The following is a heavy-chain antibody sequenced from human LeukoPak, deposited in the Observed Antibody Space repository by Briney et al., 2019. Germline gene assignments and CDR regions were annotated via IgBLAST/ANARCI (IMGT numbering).Heavy chain of an antibody. J-gene: IGHJ4*02. CDR1: GGTFSSYA. D-gene: IGHD3-10*01. V-gene: IGHV1-69*05. Sequence: SVKVSCKASGGTFSSYAISWVRQAPGQGLEWMGRIIPIFGTANYAQKFQGRVTITTDESTSTAYVELSSLRSEDTAVYYCARGGVWFGPFDYWGQGTLVTVSS. CDR2: IIPIFGTA. CDR3: ARGGVWFGPFDY.